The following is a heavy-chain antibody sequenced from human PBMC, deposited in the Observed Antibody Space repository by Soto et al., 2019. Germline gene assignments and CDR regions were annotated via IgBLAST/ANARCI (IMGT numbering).Heavy chain of an antibody. Sequence: ASVKVSCKASGYTFTGYYMHWVRRAPGQGLEWMGWINPNSGGTNYAQKFQGWVTMTRDTSISTAYMELSRLRSDDTAVYYCARDLIGSIVRSAFDYWGQGTLVTVSS. V-gene: IGHV1-2*04. CDR1: GYTFTGYY. CDR2: INPNSGGT. CDR3: ARDLIGSIVRSAFDY. J-gene: IGHJ4*02. D-gene: IGHD6-6*01.